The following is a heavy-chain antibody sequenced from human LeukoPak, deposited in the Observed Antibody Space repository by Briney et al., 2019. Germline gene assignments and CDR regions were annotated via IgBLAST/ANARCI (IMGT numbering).Heavy chain of an antibody. V-gene: IGHV4-39*07. Sequence: SETLSLTCTVSGGSISSSGYYWGWIRQPPGEGLEWVGSISYSGTTYYNPSLKSRVTTSVDTSKNQFSLILTSVTAADTAVYYCARRRAWLHFDYWGQGTLVTVSS. CDR3: ARRRAWLHFDY. D-gene: IGHD3-22*01. CDR2: ISYSGTT. CDR1: GGSISSSGYY. J-gene: IGHJ4*02.